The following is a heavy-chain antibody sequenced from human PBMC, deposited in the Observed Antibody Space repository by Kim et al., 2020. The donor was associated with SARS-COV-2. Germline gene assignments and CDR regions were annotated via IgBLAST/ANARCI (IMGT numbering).Heavy chain of an antibody. Sequence: YAESVMGRFTVARDNAKNSLYLQMSSLRAEDTAVYYCARGGGDSYYYGMDVWGRGTTVTVSS. V-gene: IGHV3-11*05. CDR3: ARGGGDSYYYGMDV. J-gene: IGHJ6*02.